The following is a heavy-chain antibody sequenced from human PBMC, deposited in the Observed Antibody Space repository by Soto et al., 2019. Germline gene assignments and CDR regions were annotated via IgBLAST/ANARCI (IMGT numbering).Heavy chain of an antibody. CDR1: GFTFSKYA. Sequence: GGSLRLSGAASGFTFSKYAMDWVRQAPGKILEYVSGISSNGVGTYYANSVKDRFTISRDNSKNTLYLQMGSLRAEDMAVYYCARREESDYYYMDVWGKGTSVTVSS. CDR2: ISSNGVGT. CDR3: ARREESDYYYMDV. J-gene: IGHJ6*03. V-gene: IGHV3-64*01. D-gene: IGHD3-10*01.